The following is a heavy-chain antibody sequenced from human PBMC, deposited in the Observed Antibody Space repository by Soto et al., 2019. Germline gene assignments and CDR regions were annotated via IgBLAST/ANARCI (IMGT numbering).Heavy chain of an antibody. D-gene: IGHD2-21*02. J-gene: IGHJ6*02. CDR3: ARERWPIAYCGGDCYSPGFNYYYYGMDV. V-gene: IGHV1-18*01. Sequence: GASVKVSCKASGYTFTSYGISWVRQAPGQGLEWMGWISAYNGNTNYAQKLQGRVTMTTDTSTSTAYMELRSLRSDDTAVYYCARERWPIAYCGGDCYSPGFNYYYYGMDVWGQGTTVTSP. CDR2: ISAYNGNT. CDR1: GYTFTSYG.